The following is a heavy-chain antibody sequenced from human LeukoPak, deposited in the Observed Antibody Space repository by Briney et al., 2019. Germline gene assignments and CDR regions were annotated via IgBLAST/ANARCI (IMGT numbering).Heavy chain of an antibody. J-gene: IGHJ4*02. Sequence: PSETLSLTCTVSGGSISSYYWSWIRQPPGKGLEWIGYIYHTGSTYYNPSLKSRVTISMDRSKNHFSLELSSVTAADTAVYYCARVYGSGRVDYWGQGTLVTVSS. CDR1: GGSISSYY. D-gene: IGHD3-10*01. CDR3: ARVYGSGRVDY. CDR2: IYHTGST. V-gene: IGHV4-59*12.